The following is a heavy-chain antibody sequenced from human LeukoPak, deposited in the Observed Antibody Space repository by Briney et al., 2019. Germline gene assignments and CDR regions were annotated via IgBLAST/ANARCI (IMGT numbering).Heavy chain of an antibody. Sequence: WASVKVSCKASGYTFTSYDINWVRQATGQGLEWMGWMNPNSGNTGYAQKFQGRVTMTRNTSISTAYMELSSLRSEDTAVYYCARFPSSSPHPGDWGQGTLVTVSS. CDR2: MNPNSGNT. V-gene: IGHV1-8*01. D-gene: IGHD6-13*01. CDR1: GYTFTSYD. J-gene: IGHJ4*02. CDR3: ARFPSSSPHPGD.